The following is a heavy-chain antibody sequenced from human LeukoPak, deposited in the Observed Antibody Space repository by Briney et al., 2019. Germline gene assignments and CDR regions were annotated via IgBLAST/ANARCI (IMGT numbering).Heavy chain of an antibody. V-gene: IGHV1-3*01. J-gene: IGHJ4*02. CDR3: ARTLTHAIAAAGLFDY. D-gene: IGHD6-13*01. Sequence: ASVKVSCKASGYTFTSYAMHWVRQAPGQRLEWMGWINAGNGNTKYSQKFQGRVTITRDTSASTAYMELSSLRSEDTAVYYCARTLTHAIAAAGLFDYWGQGTLVTVSS. CDR1: GYTFTSYA. CDR2: INAGNGNT.